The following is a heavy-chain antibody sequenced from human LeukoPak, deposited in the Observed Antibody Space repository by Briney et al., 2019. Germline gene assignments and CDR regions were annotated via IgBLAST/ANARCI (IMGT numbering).Heavy chain of an antibody. J-gene: IGHJ4*02. CDR1: GFTVSSNY. V-gene: IGHV3-53*01. Sequence: GGSLRLSCAASGFTVSSNYMSWVRQAPGKGLEWVSVIYSGGTTYYADSVRGRVTISKDNSRNTLYLQMNSLRGEDTAVYFCAKVKWKLIGYFDYWGQGTLVTVSS. CDR2: IYSGGTT. D-gene: IGHD1-20*01. CDR3: AKVKWKLIGYFDY.